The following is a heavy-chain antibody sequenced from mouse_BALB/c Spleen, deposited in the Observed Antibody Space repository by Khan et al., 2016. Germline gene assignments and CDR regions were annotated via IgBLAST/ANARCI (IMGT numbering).Heavy chain of an antibody. Sequence: VQLQESGPELKKPGETVRISCKAAGYTFTTAGMQWVQKMPGKGLRWIGWINTLSGVPIYAEDFKGRFAFSLETSASTAYLQIGNLKNEDTATYFCAREPYAMDYWGQGTSVTVSS. J-gene: IGHJ4*01. CDR2: INTLSGVP. V-gene: IGHV9-4*02. CDR1: GYTFTTAG. D-gene: IGHD6-1*01. CDR3: AREPYAMDY.